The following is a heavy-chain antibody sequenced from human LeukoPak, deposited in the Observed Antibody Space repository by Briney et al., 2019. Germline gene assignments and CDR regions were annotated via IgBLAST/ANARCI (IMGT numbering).Heavy chain of an antibody. CDR1: GFPFSSYA. CDR2: ISYDGSNK. J-gene: IGHJ4*02. Sequence: QRGGSLRLSCAASGFPFSSYAMSWVRQAPGKGLEWVAVISYDGSNKYYADSVKGRFTISRDNSKNTLYLQMNSLRAEDTAVYYCARDRAGSLDYWGQGTLVTVSS. CDR3: ARDRAGSLDY. D-gene: IGHD1-26*01. V-gene: IGHV3-30-3*01.